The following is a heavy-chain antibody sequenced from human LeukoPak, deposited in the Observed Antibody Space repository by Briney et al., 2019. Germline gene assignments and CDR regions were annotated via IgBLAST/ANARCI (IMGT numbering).Heavy chain of an antibody. CDR1: GGSFSGYY. D-gene: IGHD3-10*01. J-gene: IGHJ4*02. Sequence: SETLSLTCAVYGGSFSGYYWSWIRPPPGKGLEWIGEINHSGSTNYNPSLKRRVTISVDTSKNQFSLKLSSVTAADTAVYYCAKLYGSGNWGQGTLVTVSS. CDR2: INHSGST. V-gene: IGHV4-34*01. CDR3: AKLYGSGN.